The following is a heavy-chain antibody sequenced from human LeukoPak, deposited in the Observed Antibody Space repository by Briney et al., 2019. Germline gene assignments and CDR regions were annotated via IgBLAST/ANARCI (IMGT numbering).Heavy chain of an antibody. CDR3: ARGDNRLRWNGAFDF. CDR2: INHSGSP. CDR1: GGSFSGYY. Sequence: PSETLSLTCVVYGGSFSGYYWSWIRQPPGKGLEWSGEINHSGSPNYNPSLKSRVTISVDTSKNQFALKLTSVTAADTAVYYCARGDNRLRWNGAFDFWGRGTLVTVSS. V-gene: IGHV4-34*01. J-gene: IGHJ4*02. D-gene: IGHD4-23*01.